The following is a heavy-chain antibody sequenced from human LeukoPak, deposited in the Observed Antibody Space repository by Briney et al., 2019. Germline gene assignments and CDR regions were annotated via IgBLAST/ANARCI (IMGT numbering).Heavy chain of an antibody. V-gene: IGHV1-2*02. CDR1: GYTFTGYY. D-gene: IGHD3-10*01. CDR3: ARDPSARSGSYYIPPYYYYMDV. Sequence: ASVKASCKASGYTFTGYYMHWVRQAPGQGLEWMGWINPNSGGTNYAQKFQGRVTMTRDTSISTAYMELSRLRSDDTAVYYCARDPSARSGSYYIPPYYYYMDVWGKGTTVTVSS. CDR2: INPNSGGT. J-gene: IGHJ6*03.